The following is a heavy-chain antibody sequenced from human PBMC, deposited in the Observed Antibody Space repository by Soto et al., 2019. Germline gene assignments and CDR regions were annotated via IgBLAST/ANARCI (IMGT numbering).Heavy chain of an antibody. Sequence: SATLSLTCPVSGGSLSRGEYYWRWIRQPPGKGLEWIGYIYYSGSTYYNPSLKSRVTISVDTSKNQFSLKLSSVTAADTAVYYCARDRSANWNPRGWFDPWGQGTLVTVSS. CDR3: ARDRSANWNPRGWFDP. CDR2: IYYSGST. CDR1: GGSLSRGEYY. J-gene: IGHJ5*02. V-gene: IGHV4-30-4*01. D-gene: IGHD1-1*01.